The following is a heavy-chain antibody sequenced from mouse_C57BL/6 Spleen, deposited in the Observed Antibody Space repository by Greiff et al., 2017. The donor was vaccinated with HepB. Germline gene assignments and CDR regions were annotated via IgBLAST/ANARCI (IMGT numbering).Heavy chain of an antibody. CDR2: IHPSDSDT. CDR1: GYTFTSYW. V-gene: IGHV1-74*01. CDR3: AIEGRYAMDY. D-gene: IGHD3-3*01. Sequence: VQLQQPGAELVKPGASVKLSCKASGYTFTSYWMHWVKQRPGQGLEWIGRIHPSDSDTNYTHKFKGKATLTVDKSSSTAYMQLRSLTSEDSAVYYCAIEGRYAMDYWGQGTSVTVSS. J-gene: IGHJ4*01.